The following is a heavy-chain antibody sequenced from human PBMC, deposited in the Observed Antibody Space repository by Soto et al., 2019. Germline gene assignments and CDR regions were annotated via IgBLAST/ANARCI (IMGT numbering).Heavy chain of an antibody. J-gene: IGHJ6*02. V-gene: IGHV3-23*01. CDR3: AKGVLSFHYGMEV. Sequence: PWWSLRLSCATSVFTFNTYPMTWFRQAPGKGLEWVSSISSTAGRTSSYADSVKGRFAISRDFSDNTVYLQMNNLRVDDTAVYFCAKGVLSFHYGMEVWGQGTTVTVSS. D-gene: IGHD3-10*01. CDR2: ISSTAGRTS. CDR1: VFTFNTYP.